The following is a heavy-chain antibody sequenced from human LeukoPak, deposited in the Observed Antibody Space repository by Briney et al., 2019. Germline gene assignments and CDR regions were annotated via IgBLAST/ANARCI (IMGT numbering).Heavy chain of an antibody. V-gene: IGHV3-33*06. Sequence: GRSLRLSCAASGFTFRSYGMHWVRQAPGKGLEWVAVIWYDGSNKYYADSVKGRFTISRDNSKDTLYLQMNSLRAEDTAVYYCAKASSGSYYTPWGQGTLVTVSS. CDR2: IWYDGSNK. D-gene: IGHD1-26*01. CDR1: GFTFRSYG. CDR3: AKASSGSYYTP. J-gene: IGHJ5*02.